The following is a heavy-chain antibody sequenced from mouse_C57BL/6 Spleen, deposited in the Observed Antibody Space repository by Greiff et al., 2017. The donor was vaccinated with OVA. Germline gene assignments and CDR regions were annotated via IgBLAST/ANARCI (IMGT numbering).Heavy chain of an antibody. CDR1: GYTFTSYW. J-gene: IGHJ1*03. D-gene: IGHD4-1*01. V-gene: IGHV1-64*01. CDR2: IHPNSGST. Sequence: VQLQQPGAELVKPGASVKLSCKASGYTFTSYWMHWVKQRPGQGLEWIGMIHPNSGSTNYNEKFKSKATLTVDKSSSTAYMQLSSLTSEDSAVYYCARQRTERYFDVWGTGTTVTVSS. CDR3: ARQRTERYFDV.